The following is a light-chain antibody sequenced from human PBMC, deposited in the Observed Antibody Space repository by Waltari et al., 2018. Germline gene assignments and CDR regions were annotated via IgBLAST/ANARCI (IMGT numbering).Light chain of an antibody. CDR3: LQQNSLPLT. V-gene: IGKV1-17*01. CDR1: QGIRND. J-gene: IGKJ4*01. Sequence: DIQMTQSPFSLSASVGDTVTITCRASQGIRNDLSWYQQKPGKAPKRLTLGASSLQSGVPSRFSGRGSGTEFTLTIYSLQPEDFATYYCLQQNSLPLTFGGGTKIE. CDR2: GAS.